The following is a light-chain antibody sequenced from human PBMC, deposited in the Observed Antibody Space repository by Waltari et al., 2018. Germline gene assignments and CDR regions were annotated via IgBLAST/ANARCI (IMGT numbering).Light chain of an antibody. Sequence: DAVMTQSPLSLPVTLGQPASISCRSSQSLVFSDGNIYLNWFQQRPGQSPRRLIYKVSNRDSGGPDRFSGSGSGTDFTLKISRVEAEDVGGVYYCMQATHWPYTFGQGTKLEIK. V-gene: IGKV2-30*01. CDR3: MQATHWPYT. CDR1: QSLVFSDGNIY. J-gene: IGKJ2*01. CDR2: KVS.